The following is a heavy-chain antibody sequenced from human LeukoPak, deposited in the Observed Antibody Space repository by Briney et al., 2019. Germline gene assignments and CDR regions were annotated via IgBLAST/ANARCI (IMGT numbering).Heavy chain of an antibody. J-gene: IGHJ4*02. V-gene: IGHV4-31*03. CDR1: GGSISSGGYY. D-gene: IGHD4-17*01. CDR3: ARGVTTVTTLIDY. Sequence: PSQTLSLTCTVSGGSISSGGYYWSWIRQHPGKGLEWIGYIYYSGSTYYNPSLKSRVTISVDTSKNQFSLKLSSVTAADTAVYYCARGVTTVTTLIDYWGQGTLVTVSS. CDR2: IYYSGST.